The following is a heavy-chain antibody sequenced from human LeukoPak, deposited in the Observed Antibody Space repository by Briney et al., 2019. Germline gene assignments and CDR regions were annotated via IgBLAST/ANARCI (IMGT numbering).Heavy chain of an antibody. D-gene: IGHD3-10*01. CDR1: GGSFSGYY. CDR2: INHSGST. Sequence: SETLSLTCAVYGGSFSGYYWSWIRQPPGKGLDWIGEINHSGSTNYNPSLKSRVTISVDTSKNQFSLKLSSVTAADTAVYYCARDYYGSGSYSNWFDPWGQGTLVTVSS. V-gene: IGHV4-34*01. CDR3: ARDYYGSGSYSNWFDP. J-gene: IGHJ5*02.